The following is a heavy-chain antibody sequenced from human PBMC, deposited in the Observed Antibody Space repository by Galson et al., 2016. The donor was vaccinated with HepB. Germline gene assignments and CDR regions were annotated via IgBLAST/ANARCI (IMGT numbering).Heavy chain of an antibody. CDR2: IRSKANNYAT. J-gene: IGHJ5*02. V-gene: IGHV3-73*01. CDR3: TRHLDPGYSSSWYFWFDP. Sequence: SLRLSCAVSGLTFSGSAMHWVRQASGKGLEWVGHIRSKANNYATAYAASVKGRFTISRDDSKNTAYLQMNSLKTEDTAVYYCTRHLDPGYSSSWYFWFDPWGQGMLVTVSS. CDR1: GLTFSGSA. D-gene: IGHD6-13*01.